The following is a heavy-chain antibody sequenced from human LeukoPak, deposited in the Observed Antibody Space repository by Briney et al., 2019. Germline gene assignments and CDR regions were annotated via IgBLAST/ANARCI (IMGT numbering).Heavy chain of an antibody. CDR1: GFTFSSYW. D-gene: IGHD3-22*01. CDR2: IKQDGSEK. Sequence: GGSLRLSCAASGFTFSSYWMSWVRQAPGKGLEWVANIKQDGSEKYYVDSVKGRFTISRDNAKNSLYLQMNSLRAEDTAVYYCARDRYYYDSSSNGMDVWGQGTTVTVSS. CDR3: ARDRYYYDSSSNGMDV. V-gene: IGHV3-7*01. J-gene: IGHJ6*02.